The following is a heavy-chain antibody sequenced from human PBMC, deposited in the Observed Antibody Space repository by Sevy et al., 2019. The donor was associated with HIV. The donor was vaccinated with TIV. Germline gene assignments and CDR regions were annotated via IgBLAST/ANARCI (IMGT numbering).Heavy chain of an antibody. V-gene: IGHV1-69*06. Sequence: ASVKVSCKASGGTFSSYAISWVRQAPGQGLEWMGGIIPIFGTANYAQKFQGRVTITADKSTSTAYMELSSLRSEDTAVYYCATYYGSGSYYKGSGAFHIWGQGTMVTVSS. D-gene: IGHD3-10*01. CDR3: ATYYGSGSYYKGSGAFHI. CDR2: IIPIFGTA. CDR1: GGTFSSYA. J-gene: IGHJ3*02.